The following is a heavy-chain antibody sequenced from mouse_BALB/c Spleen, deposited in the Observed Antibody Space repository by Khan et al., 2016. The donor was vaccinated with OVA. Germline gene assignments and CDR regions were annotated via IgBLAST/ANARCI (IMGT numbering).Heavy chain of an antibody. J-gene: IGHJ2*01. CDR3: AKGGYYGNSLFDY. D-gene: IGHD1-1*01. Sequence: QVQLQQSGPELVKPGASVKISCKASGFTFTDYYINWVKQKPGQGLEWIGWIYPGSGNTKYNETFKGMATLTVDTSSSTAYMQLSSLTSEDTAVYCCAKGGYYGNSLFDYWGQGTTLTVSS. V-gene: IGHV1-84*02. CDR1: GFTFTDYY. CDR2: IYPGSGNT.